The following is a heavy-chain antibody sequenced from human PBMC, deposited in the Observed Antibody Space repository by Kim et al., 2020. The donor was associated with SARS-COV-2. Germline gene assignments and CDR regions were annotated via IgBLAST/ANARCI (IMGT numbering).Heavy chain of an antibody. J-gene: IGHJ4*02. CDR1: GFTFSDHY. CDR2: IRNKANSHTT. D-gene: IGHD2-21*02. V-gene: IGHV3-72*01. Sequence: GGSLRLSCAASGFTFSDHYMDWVRQAPGKGLEWVARIRNKANSHTTEYAASVKGRFTISRDDSRNSLYLQMNVLKTGDTAVYFCVRDRIIPGDPYYVDFWGQGTLVTVSS. CDR3: VRDRIIPGDPYYVDF.